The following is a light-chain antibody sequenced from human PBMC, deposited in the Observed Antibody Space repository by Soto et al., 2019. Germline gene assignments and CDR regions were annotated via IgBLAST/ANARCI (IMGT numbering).Light chain of an antibody. J-gene: IGKJ4*01. Sequence: DIQMTQSPSTLSASVGDRVTITCRASQSISSWLAWYQQKPGKAPKLLIYKASRLEGGVPSRFSGSGSGTEFTLTISSLQPDDFATYYCQQYNTYPLTFGGGTKVEIK. V-gene: IGKV1-5*03. CDR1: QSISSW. CDR2: KAS. CDR3: QQYNTYPLT.